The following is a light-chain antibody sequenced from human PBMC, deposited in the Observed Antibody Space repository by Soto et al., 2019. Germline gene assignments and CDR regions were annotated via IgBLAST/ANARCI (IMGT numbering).Light chain of an antibody. CDR2: RDS. Sequence: SYELTQPLSVSVALGQTARITCGGNNIGFKNVHWYQQRPGQAPVLVIYRDSNRPSGIPERFSGSNSGNTATLTISRAQAGDEADFYCQVWDRSSVVFGGGTKLTVL. CDR1: NIGFKN. CDR3: QVWDRSSVV. J-gene: IGLJ2*01. V-gene: IGLV3-9*01.